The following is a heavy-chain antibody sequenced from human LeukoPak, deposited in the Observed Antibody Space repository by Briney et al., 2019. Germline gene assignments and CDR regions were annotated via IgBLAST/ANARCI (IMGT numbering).Heavy chain of an antibody. Sequence: GRSLRLSCAASGFTFSTYAMHWVRQAPGKGLEWVAVISYDGSNKYYADSVKGRFTISRDNSKNTLYVQMNSLRAEDTAVYYCARDYYDYVWGSYRRYYFDYWGQGTLVTVSS. V-gene: IGHV3-30-3*01. CDR3: ARDYYDYVWGSYRRYYFDY. CDR2: ISYDGSNK. J-gene: IGHJ4*02. D-gene: IGHD3-16*02. CDR1: GFTFSTYA.